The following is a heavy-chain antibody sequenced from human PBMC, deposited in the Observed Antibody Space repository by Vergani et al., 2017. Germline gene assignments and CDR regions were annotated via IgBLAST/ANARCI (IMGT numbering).Heavy chain of an antibody. CDR1: GYTFTSYD. Sequence: QVQLVQSGAEVKKPGASVKVSCKASGYTFTSYDMHWVRKAPGQRLEWMGWSNAGNGNTKYSQKFQGRVTRTRDTPAITAYMKLSSLRSEATAVYYCARDPESYDCVWGSISPPDYGGQGTLVTVSS. CDR3: ARDPESYDCVWGSISPPDY. J-gene: IGHJ4*02. V-gene: IGHV1-3*01. D-gene: IGHD3-16*01. CDR2: SNAGNGNT.